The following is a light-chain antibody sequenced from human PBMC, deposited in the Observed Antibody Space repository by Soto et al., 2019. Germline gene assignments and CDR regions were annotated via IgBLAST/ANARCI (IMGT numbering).Light chain of an antibody. V-gene: IGKV4-1*01. CDR3: QQYYSTPPWT. CDR1: QSVLYSSNNKNY. J-gene: IGKJ1*01. CDR2: WAS. Sequence: DIVMTQSPDSLAVSLGERATINCKSSQSVLYSSNNKNYFAWYQQKPGQPPKLLIYWASTRESGVPDRLSGSGSGTDFPLTISSLQAEDVAVYYCQQYYSTPPWTFGQGTKVEIK.